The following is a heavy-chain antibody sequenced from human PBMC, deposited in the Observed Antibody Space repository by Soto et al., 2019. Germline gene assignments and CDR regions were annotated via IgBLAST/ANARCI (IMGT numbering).Heavy chain of an antibody. CDR3: AREQVITTFGVYSMYYSGMDV. CDR1: GYTFTRSG. D-gene: IGHD3-3*01. V-gene: IGHV1-18*01. Sequence: QVQLVQSGAEVKKPGASVKVSCKASGYTFTRSGISWVRQAPGQGLEWLGWINPDNGNTNYAQHLPGSVNVTKETSTSTSNMDRRTLRSDDTAVYYCAREQVITTFGVYSMYYSGMDVCGQGTTVTVSS. J-gene: IGHJ6*02. CDR2: INPDNGNT.